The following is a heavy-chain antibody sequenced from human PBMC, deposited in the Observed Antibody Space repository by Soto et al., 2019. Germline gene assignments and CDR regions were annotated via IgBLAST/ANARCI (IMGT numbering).Heavy chain of an antibody. J-gene: IGHJ4*02. V-gene: IGHV4-30-2*01. CDR3: ARDPDS. Sequence: SETLSLTCAVSGGSISSGGYSWSWIRQPPGKGLEWIGYIYHSGSTYYNPSLKSRVTISVDRSKNQFSLKLNSVTAADTAVYYCARDPDSWGQGTMVTVSS. CDR1: GGSISSGGYS. CDR2: IYHSGST.